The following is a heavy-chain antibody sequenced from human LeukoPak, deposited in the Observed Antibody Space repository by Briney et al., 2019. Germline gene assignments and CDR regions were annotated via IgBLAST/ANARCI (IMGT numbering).Heavy chain of an antibody. J-gene: IGHJ6*03. V-gene: IGHV4-39*01. CDR2: SYYSGST. CDR1: GRSISSSSYY. D-gene: IGHD3-22*01. CDR3: ARHSRGDDSSGYYEWDYYYYYYMDV. Sequence: SDTLSLICTVSGRSISSSSYYGASIRQPPGKGLELIGSSYYSGSTCYNLSLKSRVTISVDTSKNQFSLKLSSVTAADTAVYYCARHSRGDDSSGYYEWDYYYYYYMDVWGKGTTVAVSS.